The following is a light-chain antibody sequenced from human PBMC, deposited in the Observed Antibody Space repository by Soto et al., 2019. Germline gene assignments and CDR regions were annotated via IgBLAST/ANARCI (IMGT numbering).Light chain of an antibody. Sequence: EIVFTQSPSTLSLSPGERATLSCRASQSVSSYLAWYQQKPGQAPRLPIYDASNRATGIPARFSGSGSGTDFTLTISSLEPEDFAVYYCQQRSNWPVTFGQGTKVDIK. CDR1: QSVSSY. V-gene: IGKV3-11*01. CDR3: QQRSNWPVT. J-gene: IGKJ1*01. CDR2: DAS.